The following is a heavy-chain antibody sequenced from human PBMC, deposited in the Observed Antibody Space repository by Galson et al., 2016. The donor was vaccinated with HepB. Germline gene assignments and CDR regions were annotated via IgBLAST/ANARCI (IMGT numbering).Heavy chain of an antibody. J-gene: IGHJ4*02. CDR2: VNSDANSE. Sequence: SLRLSCAASGFTFSSYWMHWVRQAPGKGLVWVSRVNSDANSESYADSVKGRLTISRDNAKNTLYLQMNSLRVEDTAMYYCARGINWGIDSWGQGTLVTVSS. CDR1: GFTFSSYW. D-gene: IGHD7-27*01. V-gene: IGHV3-74*01. CDR3: ARGINWGIDS.